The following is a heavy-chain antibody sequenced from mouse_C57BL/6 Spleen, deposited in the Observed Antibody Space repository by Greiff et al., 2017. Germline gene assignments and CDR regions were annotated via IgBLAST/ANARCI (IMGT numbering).Heavy chain of an antibody. Sequence: QVQLKQPGAELVRPGSSVKLSCKASGYTFTSYWMHWVKQRPIQGLEWIGNIDPSDSETHYNQKFKDKATLTVDKSSSTAYMQLSSLTSEDSAVYYCAREDGYPFAYWGQGTLVTVSA. CDR3: AREDGYPFAY. CDR2: IDPSDSET. V-gene: IGHV1-52*01. J-gene: IGHJ3*01. D-gene: IGHD2-3*01. CDR1: GYTFTSYW.